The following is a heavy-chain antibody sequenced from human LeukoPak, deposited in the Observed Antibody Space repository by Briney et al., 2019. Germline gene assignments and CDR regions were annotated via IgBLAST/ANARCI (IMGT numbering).Heavy chain of an antibody. CDR3: ARDYDGSGYFGY. J-gene: IGHJ4*02. Sequence: RGSLRLSCAASGFTFIYYSMNWGRQAPGKGPEWGSYISSSSSFIYYADSVKGRFTISRDNAKNSLYLQMNSLRAEDTAVYYCARDYDGSGYFGYWGQGTLVTVSS. CDR2: ISSSSSFI. D-gene: IGHD3-22*01. CDR1: GFTFIYYS. V-gene: IGHV3-21*01.